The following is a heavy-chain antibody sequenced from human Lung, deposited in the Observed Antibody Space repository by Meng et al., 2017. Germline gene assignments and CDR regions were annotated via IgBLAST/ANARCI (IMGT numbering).Heavy chain of an antibody. CDR2: INHSGST. CDR3: ARGPTTMAHDFDY. D-gene: IGHD4-11*01. Sequence: QVQVQQWGAELLKPSETLSLTCAVSGGSFSANHWSWIRQTPGQGLEWIGEINHSGSTNYNPSLESRATISVDTSQNNLSLKLSSVTAADSAVYYCARGPTTMAHDFDYWGQGTLVTVSS. J-gene: IGHJ4*02. V-gene: IGHV4-34*02. CDR1: GGSFSANH.